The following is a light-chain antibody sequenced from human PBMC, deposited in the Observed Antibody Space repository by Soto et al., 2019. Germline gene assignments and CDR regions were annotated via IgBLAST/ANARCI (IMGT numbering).Light chain of an antibody. J-gene: IGKJ1*01. Sequence: PGERATVSCRASQSVGGSSLAWYQQRTGQAPRLLIYDTSKRATGIPDRFSGSGSGTDFTLTISRLEPEDVEVYYCQQYQNSPRTFGQGTQVDIK. CDR3: QQYQNSPRT. V-gene: IGKV3-20*01. CDR1: QSVGGSS. CDR2: DTS.